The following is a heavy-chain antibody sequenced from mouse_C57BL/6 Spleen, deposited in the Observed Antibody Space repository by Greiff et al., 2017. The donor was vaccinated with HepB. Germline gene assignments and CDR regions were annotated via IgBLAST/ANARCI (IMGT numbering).Heavy chain of an antibody. CDR1: GYTFTDYY. Sequence: VQLQQSGPVLVKPGASVKMSCKASGYTFTDYYMNWVKQSHGKSLEWIGVINPYNGGTSYNQKFKGKATLTVDKSSSTAYMELNSLTSEDSAVYCCARRELRSTEYYVDYWGRGTTLTVS. CDR2: INPYNGGT. CDR3: ARRELRSTEYYVDY. D-gene: IGHD3-2*02. J-gene: IGHJ2*01. V-gene: IGHV1-19*01.